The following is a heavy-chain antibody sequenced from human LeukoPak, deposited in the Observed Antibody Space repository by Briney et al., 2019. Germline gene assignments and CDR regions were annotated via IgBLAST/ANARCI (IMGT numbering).Heavy chain of an antibody. Sequence: ASVKVSCKASGYTFTGYYMHWVRQATGQGLEWMGWMNPDSGNTGYAQQFQGRVTMTRNTSINTAYMELSSLRSEDTAVYYCATAGSSSSYGMDVWGQGTAVTVSS. D-gene: IGHD6-6*01. V-gene: IGHV1-8*02. CDR3: ATAGSSSSYGMDV. J-gene: IGHJ6*02. CDR2: MNPDSGNT. CDR1: GYTFTGYY.